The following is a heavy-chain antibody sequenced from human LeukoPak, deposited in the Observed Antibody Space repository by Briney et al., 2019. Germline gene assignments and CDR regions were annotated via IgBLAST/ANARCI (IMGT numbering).Heavy chain of an antibody. CDR3: ARRAYYYDSSGILRV. CDR1: GGSISSYY. V-gene: IGHV4-59*08. Sequence: SETLSLTCTVSGGSISSYYWSWIRQPPGKGLEWIGYIYYSGSTNYNPSLKSRVTISVDTSKNQFSLKLSSVTAADTAVYYCARRAYYYDSSGILRVWGQGTLVTVSS. D-gene: IGHD3-22*01. CDR2: IYYSGST. J-gene: IGHJ4*02.